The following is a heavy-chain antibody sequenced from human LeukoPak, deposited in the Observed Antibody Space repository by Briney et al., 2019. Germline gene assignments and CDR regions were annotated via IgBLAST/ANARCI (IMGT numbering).Heavy chain of an antibody. CDR2: ISYDGSNK. V-gene: IGHV3-30*18. CDR1: GFTFSSYG. Sequence: GGSLRLSCAASGFTFSSYGMHWVRQAPGKGLEWVAVISYDGSNKYYADSVKGRFTISRDNSKNTLYLQMNSLRAEDTAVYYCAKGSSGWEVDYWGQGTLVTVSS. D-gene: IGHD6-19*01. CDR3: AKGSSGWEVDY. J-gene: IGHJ4*02.